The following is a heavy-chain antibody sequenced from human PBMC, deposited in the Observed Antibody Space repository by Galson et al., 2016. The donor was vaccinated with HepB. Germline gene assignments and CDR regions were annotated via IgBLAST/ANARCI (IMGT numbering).Heavy chain of an antibody. V-gene: IGHV4-39*01. CDR3: AREAMVHGAAHFDY. D-gene: IGHD5-18*01. CDR1: TFSSYA. J-gene: IGHJ4*02. CDR2: WHYRVSP. Sequence: TFSSYAMSSVRQAPGKGLEWIGSWHYRVSPFYNPALRSRVSISVDTSKNQLSLQLHSVSAADTAVYHCAREAMVHGAAHFDYWGLGILVTVSS.